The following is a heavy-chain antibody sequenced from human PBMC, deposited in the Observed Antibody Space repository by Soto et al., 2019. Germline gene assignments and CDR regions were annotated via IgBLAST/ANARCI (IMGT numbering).Heavy chain of an antibody. CDR3: ASSMAVAVIDY. V-gene: IGHV4-59*01. D-gene: IGHD6-19*01. J-gene: IGHJ4*02. CDR1: GGSISSYY. CDR2: IYYSGST. Sequence: SEPLSLTRSVSGGSISSYYWSWIRQPPGKGLEWIGYIYYSGSTNYNPSLKSRVTISVDTSKNQFSLKLSSVTAADTAVYYCASSMAVAVIDYWGQGTLVTVSS.